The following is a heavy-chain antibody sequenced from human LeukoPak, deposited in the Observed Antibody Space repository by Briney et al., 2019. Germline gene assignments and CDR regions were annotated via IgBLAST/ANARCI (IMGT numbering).Heavy chain of an antibody. Sequence: GESLKISCKGSGYSFTSYWIGWVRQMPGKGLEWMGIIYPGDSDTRYSPSFQGQVTISADKSISTAYLQWSSLKASDTAMYYCARLRVHSSSWYLYYFDYWGQGTLVTVSS. J-gene: IGHJ4*02. CDR2: IYPGDSDT. D-gene: IGHD6-13*01. CDR3: ARLRVHSSSWYLYYFDY. CDR1: GYSFTSYW. V-gene: IGHV5-51*01.